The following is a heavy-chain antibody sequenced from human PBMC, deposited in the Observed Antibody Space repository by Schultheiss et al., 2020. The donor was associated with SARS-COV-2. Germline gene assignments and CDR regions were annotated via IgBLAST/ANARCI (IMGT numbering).Heavy chain of an antibody. CDR2: IYHSGTT. D-gene: IGHD5-12*01. V-gene: IGHV4-59*04. CDR1: GGSISSYY. CDR3: ARLMIQWVDY. Sequence: SETLSLTCTVSGGSISSYYWSWVRQPPGKGLEWIGEIYHSGTTSFNPSLQSRLTMSVDTSKNQFSLKLTSVTAADTAVYFCARLMIQWVDYWGQGTLVTVSS. J-gene: IGHJ4*02.